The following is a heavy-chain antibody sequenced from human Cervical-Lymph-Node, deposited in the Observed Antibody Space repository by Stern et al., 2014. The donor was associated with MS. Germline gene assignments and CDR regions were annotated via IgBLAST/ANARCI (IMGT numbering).Heavy chain of an antibody. V-gene: IGHV1-69*01. Sequence: QVQLVQSGAEVKKPGSSVRVSCKASGGTFSSYAISWVRQAPGQGLEWMGGIIPMFGTANYAQKFQGRVTITADASTSTAYMEVSSLISEDTAVYYCATSAGELTPEAVWCQGTTVTVFS. CDR1: GGTFSSYA. CDR2: IIPMFGTA. CDR3: ATSAGELTPEAV. D-gene: IGHD1-26*01. J-gene: IGHJ6*02.